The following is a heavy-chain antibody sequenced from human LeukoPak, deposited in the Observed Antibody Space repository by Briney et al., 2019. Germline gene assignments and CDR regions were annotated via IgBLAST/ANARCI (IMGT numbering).Heavy chain of an antibody. CDR3: AKGETAVNWYFDL. V-gene: IGHV3-33*06. Sequence: SGRSMRLSCAASGFPFSNYGMHWVRQAPGKGLEWVAVIWSDGSNTYYAGSVKGRFIIHRDNSKNTLYLQMNSLRAEDTAVYYCAKGETAVNWYFDLWGRGTLVTVSS. D-gene: IGHD4-17*01. CDR2: IWSDGSNT. J-gene: IGHJ2*01. CDR1: GFPFSNYG.